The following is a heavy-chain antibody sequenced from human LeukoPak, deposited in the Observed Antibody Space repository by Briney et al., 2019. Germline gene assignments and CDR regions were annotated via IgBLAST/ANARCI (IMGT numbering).Heavy chain of an antibody. J-gene: IGHJ3*02. CDR2: MSGSGSST. V-gene: IGHV3-23*01. D-gene: IGHD3-22*01. Sequence: PGGSLRLSCAASGFTFGNYAMTWVRQAPGKGLEWVSSMSGSGSSTYFAESVKGRFTISRDKYKNTLYLQMNSLRAEDTAVYYCAKDYVTMIVVVTPDAFDIWGQGTMVTVSS. CDR3: AKDYVTMIVVVTPDAFDI. CDR1: GFTFGNYA.